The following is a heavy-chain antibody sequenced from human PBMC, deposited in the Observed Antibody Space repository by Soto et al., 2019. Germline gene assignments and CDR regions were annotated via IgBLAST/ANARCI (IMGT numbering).Heavy chain of an antibody. D-gene: IGHD2-21*02. CDR2: IIPIFGTP. Sequence: QVQLVQSGAEVKKSGSSVKVSCKASGGTFNNYAISWVRQAPGQGLEWMGGIIPIFGTPNYAQNFRCRVPNIADKSTSKAYMEVGSLISEVAAVYYCASVGREPTAIGYAYYGMDVWGQGTTVTVSS. J-gene: IGHJ6*02. CDR1: GGTFNNYA. V-gene: IGHV1-69*06. CDR3: ASVGREPTAIGYAYYGMDV.